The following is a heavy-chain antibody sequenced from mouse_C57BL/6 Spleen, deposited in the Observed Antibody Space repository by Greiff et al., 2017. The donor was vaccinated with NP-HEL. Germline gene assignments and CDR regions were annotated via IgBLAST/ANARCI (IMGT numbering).Heavy chain of an antibody. CDR3: TTYDSNYEGYFDY. Sequence: EVQLQQSGAELVRPGASVKLSCTASGFNIKDDYMHWVKQRPEQGLEWIGWIDPENGDTEYASKFQGKATITADTSSNTAYQQLSSLTSEDTAVYYCTTYDSNYEGYFDYWGQGTTLTVSS. CDR1: GFNIKDDY. J-gene: IGHJ2*01. D-gene: IGHD2-5*01. V-gene: IGHV14-4*01. CDR2: IDPENGDT.